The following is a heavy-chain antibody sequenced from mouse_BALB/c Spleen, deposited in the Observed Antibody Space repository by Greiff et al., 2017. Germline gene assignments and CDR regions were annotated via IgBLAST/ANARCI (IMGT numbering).Heavy chain of an antibody. J-gene: IGHJ3*01. CDR2: ISSGGSYT. Sequence: EVKLMESGGGLVKPGGSLKLSCAASGFTFSSYAMSWVRQTPEKRLEWVATISSGGSYTYYPDSVKGRFTISRDNAKNTLYLQMSSLRSEDTAMYYCASHYYDYDEGAWFAYWGQGTLVTVSA. D-gene: IGHD2-4*01. V-gene: IGHV5-9-3*01. CDR1: GFTFSSYA. CDR3: ASHYYDYDEGAWFAY.